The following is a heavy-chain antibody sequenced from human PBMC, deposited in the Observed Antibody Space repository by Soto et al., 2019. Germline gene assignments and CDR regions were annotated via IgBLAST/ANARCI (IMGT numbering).Heavy chain of an antibody. CDR2: ISSSGSTI. J-gene: IGHJ5*02. CDR3: ARGSVDPPSVVVPAANWFDP. Sequence: PGGSLRLSCAASGFTFSSYEMNWVRQAPGKGLEWVSYISSSGSTIYYADSVKGRFTISRDNAKNSLYLQMNSLRAEDTAVYYCARGSVDPPSVVVPAANWFDPWGQGTLVTVAS. D-gene: IGHD2-2*01. V-gene: IGHV3-48*03. CDR1: GFTFSSYE.